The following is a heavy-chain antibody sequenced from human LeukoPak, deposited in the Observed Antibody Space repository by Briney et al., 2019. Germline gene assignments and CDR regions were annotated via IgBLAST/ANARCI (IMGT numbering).Heavy chain of an antibody. V-gene: IGHV3-7*01. D-gene: IGHD5-12*01. Sequence: GGSLRLSCAASGFTFSSYWMSWVRQAPGKGLEWVANIKQDGSEKYYVDSVKGRFTISRDNAKNSLYLQMNSLRAADTSVYYCARGGYSGYRSRFDYWGQGTLVTVSS. CDR1: GFTFSSYW. J-gene: IGHJ4*02. CDR2: IKQDGSEK. CDR3: ARGGYSGYRSRFDY.